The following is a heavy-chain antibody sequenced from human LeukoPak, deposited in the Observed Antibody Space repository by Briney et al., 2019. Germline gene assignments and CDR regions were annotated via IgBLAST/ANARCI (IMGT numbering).Heavy chain of an antibody. CDR1: GFTLSSYA. J-gene: IGHJ6*02. CDR3: ARVPSYYYGMDV. CDR2: ISYDGSNK. Sequence: GGSLRLFCAASGFTLSSYAMHWVRQAPGKGLEGVAVISYDGSNKYYADSVKGRFTISRDNSKNTLYLQMNSLRAEDTAVYYCARVPSYYYGMDVWGQGTTVTVSS. V-gene: IGHV3-30*04.